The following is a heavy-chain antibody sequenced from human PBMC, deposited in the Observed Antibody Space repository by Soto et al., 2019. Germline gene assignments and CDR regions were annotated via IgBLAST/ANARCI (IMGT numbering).Heavy chain of an antibody. CDR3: AKFNTSYYSGLDV. V-gene: IGHV4-34*01. J-gene: IGHJ6*02. CDR2: INQSGGT. Sequence: SETLSLTCGVYGGSFSGYYWSWVRQPPGKGLEWIGAINQSGGTNYNPSLKSRVTISVDTSKNQFSLSLSSVTAADTAIYYCAKFNTSYYSGLDVWGPGTSVTVSS. CDR1: GGSFSGYY.